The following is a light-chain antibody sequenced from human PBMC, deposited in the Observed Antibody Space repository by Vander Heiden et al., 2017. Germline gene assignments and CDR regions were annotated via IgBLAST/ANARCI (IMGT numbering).Light chain of an antibody. Sequence: QSVLTQPPSASGTPGQRVTSSCSGSSSSIGSSPVAWYQQLPGTAPKLLIYGNNQWPSGVPDRFSGSKSGTSASLAISGLQSEDEADYFCAAWDDSLGDYVFGTGTKVTVL. V-gene: IGLV1-44*01. CDR3: AAWDDSLGDYV. CDR2: GNN. J-gene: IGLJ1*01. CDR1: SSSIGSSP.